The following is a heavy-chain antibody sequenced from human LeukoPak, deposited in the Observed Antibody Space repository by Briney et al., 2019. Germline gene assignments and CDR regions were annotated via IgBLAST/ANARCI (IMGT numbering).Heavy chain of an antibody. D-gene: IGHD5-18*01. Sequence: LPGGSLRLSCAASGFTFSSYGMPWVRQAPGKGLEWVAVIWYDGSNKYYADSVKGRLTISRDNSKNTLYLQMNSLRAEDTAVYYCARDYYSCFDYWGQGTLVTVSS. CDR3: ARDYYSCFDY. CDR1: GFTFSSYG. CDR2: IWYDGSNK. V-gene: IGHV3-33*01. J-gene: IGHJ4*02.